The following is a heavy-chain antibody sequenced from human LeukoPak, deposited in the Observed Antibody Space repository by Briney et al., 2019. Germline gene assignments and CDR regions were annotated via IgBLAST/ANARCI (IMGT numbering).Heavy chain of an antibody. Sequence: GGSLRLSCAASGFTFRTYAMTWVRQAPGKGLEWVSSITGNGGSTYYADSVKGRFTISRDNSKNTLYLQMDSLRAGDTAVYHCARDSGSYLQPTDYWGQGTLVTVSS. V-gene: IGHV3-23*01. CDR2: ITGNGGST. CDR1: GFTFRTYA. D-gene: IGHD1-26*01. CDR3: ARDSGSYLQPTDY. J-gene: IGHJ4*02.